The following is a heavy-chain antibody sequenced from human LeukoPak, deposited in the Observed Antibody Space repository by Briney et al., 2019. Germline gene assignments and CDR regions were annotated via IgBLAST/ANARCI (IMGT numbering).Heavy chain of an antibody. CDR3: ARDTWYFDL. Sequence: PGGSLRLSCAASGFTFSNHWMSWVRQAPGKGLEWVANIKQDGSEKYYVDSVKGRLTISRDNAKNSLYLQMNSLRAEDTAVYYCARDTWYFDLWGRGTLVTVSS. J-gene: IGHJ2*01. CDR2: IKQDGSEK. V-gene: IGHV3-7*01. CDR1: GFTFSNHW.